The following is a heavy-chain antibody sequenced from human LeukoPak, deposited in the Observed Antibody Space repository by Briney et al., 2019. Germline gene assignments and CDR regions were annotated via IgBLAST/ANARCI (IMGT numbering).Heavy chain of an antibody. J-gene: IGHJ4*02. CDR3: AKDGGYGSGNYYPDY. Sequence: GGSLRLSCAASGFTFSSYEMNWVRQAPGKGLEWVSYISSSGSTIYYADSVKGRFTMSRDNSKNTLYLQMNSLRAEDTAVYYCAKDGGYGSGNYYPDYWGQGTLVTVSS. CDR1: GFTFSSYE. V-gene: IGHV3-48*03. D-gene: IGHD3-10*01. CDR2: ISSSGSTI.